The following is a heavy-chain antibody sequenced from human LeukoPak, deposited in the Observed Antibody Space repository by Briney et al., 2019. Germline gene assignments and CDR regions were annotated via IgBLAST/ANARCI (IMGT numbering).Heavy chain of an antibody. J-gene: IGHJ4*02. CDR1: GFTFSTYS. Sequence: PGGSLRLSCAASGFTFSTYSMHWVRQAPGKGLEYVSAITSNGGKTYYANSVKGRFTISRDNSKNTLYLQMGSLRAEDMAVYYCARWGGSYPFDYWGQGTLVTVSS. CDR3: ARWGGSYPFDY. V-gene: IGHV3-64*01. D-gene: IGHD1-26*01. CDR2: ITSNGGKT.